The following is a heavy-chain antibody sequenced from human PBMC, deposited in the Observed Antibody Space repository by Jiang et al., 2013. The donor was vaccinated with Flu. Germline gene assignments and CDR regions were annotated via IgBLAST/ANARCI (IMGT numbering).Heavy chain of an antibody. J-gene: IGHJ6*03. Sequence: GAEVKKPGESLKISCKGSGYSFTSYWIGWVRQMPGKGLEWMGIIYPGDSDTRYSPSFQGQVTISADKSISTAYLQWSSLKASDTAMYYCARHPPRYSEWFPFPLYYYMDVWGKGTTVTVSS. D-gene: IGHD3-3*01. CDR1: GYSFTSYW. CDR3: ARHPPRYSEWFPFPLYYYMDV. CDR2: IYPGDSDT. V-gene: IGHV5-51*01.